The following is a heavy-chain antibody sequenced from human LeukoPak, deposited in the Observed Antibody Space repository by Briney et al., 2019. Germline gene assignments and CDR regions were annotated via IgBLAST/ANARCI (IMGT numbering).Heavy chain of an antibody. V-gene: IGHV3-48*04. J-gene: IGHJ4*02. CDR1: GFTLSSYS. Sequence: GGSLRLSCAASGFTLSSYSMNWVSQAPGKGLEWVSYISSSSSTIYYADSVKGRFTISRDNAKNSLYLQMNSLRAEDTAVYYCARVRGSYCSDYWGQGTLVTVSS. CDR3: ARVRGSYCSDY. D-gene: IGHD1-26*01. CDR2: ISSSSSTI.